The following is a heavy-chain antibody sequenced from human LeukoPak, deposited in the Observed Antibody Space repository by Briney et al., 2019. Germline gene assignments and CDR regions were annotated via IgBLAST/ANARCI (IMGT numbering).Heavy chain of an antibody. V-gene: IGHV1-2*02. CDR1: GYTFTGYY. CDR3: ARGPRARGWANYYYMDV. CDR2: INPNSGGT. J-gene: IGHJ6*03. D-gene: IGHD6-19*01. Sequence: ASVKVSCKASGYTFTGYYMHWVRQAPGQGLEWMGWINPNSGGTNYAQKFQGRVTMTRDTSISTAYMELSRLRSDDTAVYYCARGPRARGWANYYYMDVWGKGTTVTVSS.